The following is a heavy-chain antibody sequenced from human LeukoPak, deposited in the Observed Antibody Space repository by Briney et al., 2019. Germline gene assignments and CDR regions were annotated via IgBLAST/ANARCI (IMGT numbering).Heavy chain of an antibody. Sequence: GGSLRLSCAASGFTFSNAWMSWVRQAPGKGLEWVGRIKSKTDGGTTDYAAPVKGRFTISRDDSKNTLYLQMNSLKNEDTAVYYCTTGPYDWTDYYMDVWGKGTTVTVSS. J-gene: IGHJ6*03. CDR2: IKSKTDGGTT. V-gene: IGHV3-15*01. CDR3: TTGPYDWTDYYMDV. D-gene: IGHD3/OR15-3a*01. CDR1: GFTFSNAW.